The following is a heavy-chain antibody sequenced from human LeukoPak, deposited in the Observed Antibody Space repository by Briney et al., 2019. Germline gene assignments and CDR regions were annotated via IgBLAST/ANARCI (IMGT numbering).Heavy chain of an antibody. D-gene: IGHD4-23*01. Sequence: GGSLRLSCAASGFSFSSYAMSWVRQAPGKGLEWVSGISDSGDTTWDADSVKGRFTISRDNSKDTLYLQMDSLRAEDTAVYYCARWGPGKVDDYWGQGTLVTVSS. CDR3: ARWGPGKVDDY. J-gene: IGHJ4*02. CDR1: GFSFSSYA. CDR2: ISDSGDTT. V-gene: IGHV3-23*01.